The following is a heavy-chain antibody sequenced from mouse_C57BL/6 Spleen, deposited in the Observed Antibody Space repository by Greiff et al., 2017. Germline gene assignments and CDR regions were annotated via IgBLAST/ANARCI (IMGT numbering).Heavy chain of an antibody. CDR2: FNYDGSST. CDR3: ARECFYYFDY. V-gene: IGHV5-16*01. CDR1: GFTFSDYY. J-gene: IGHJ2*01. Sequence: EVKLVESEGGLVQPGSSMKLSCTASGFTFSDYYMAWVRQVPEKGLEWVANFNYDGSSTYYLDTLKSRFIIARDNAKNILYLQMSSLKSEDTATYYCARECFYYFDYWGQGTTLTVSS.